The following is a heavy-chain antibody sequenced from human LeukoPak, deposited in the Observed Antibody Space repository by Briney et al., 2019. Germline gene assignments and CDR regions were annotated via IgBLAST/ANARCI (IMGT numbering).Heavy chain of an antibody. CDR2: IYYSGNT. CDR3: VRENYSSGWYGIIDY. D-gene: IGHD6-19*01. J-gene: IGHJ4*02. V-gene: IGHV4-59*01. Sequence: SETLSPTCTVSGGPISNYYWSWIRQPPGKGLEWIGYIYYSGNTNYNPSLKSRVTISVDTSKNQFSLKLSSVTAADTAVYYCVRENYSSGWYGIIDYWGQGTLVTVSS. CDR1: GGPISNYY.